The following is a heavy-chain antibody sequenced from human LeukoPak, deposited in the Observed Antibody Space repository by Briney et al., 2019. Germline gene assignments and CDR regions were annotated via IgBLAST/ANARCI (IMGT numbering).Heavy chain of an antibody. CDR1: GYSISNGFY. CDR2: IYSSGST. Sequence: SETLSLTCTVSGYSISNGFYWGWIRQPPGKGLEWIGSIYSSGSTYDNPSLKSRVTISVDTSKNQVSLKLRSVTAADTAVYYCARERAPAYNFYMDVWGKGTKVTVSS. J-gene: IGHJ6*03. D-gene: IGHD3/OR15-3a*01. V-gene: IGHV4-38-2*02. CDR3: ARERAPAYNFYMDV.